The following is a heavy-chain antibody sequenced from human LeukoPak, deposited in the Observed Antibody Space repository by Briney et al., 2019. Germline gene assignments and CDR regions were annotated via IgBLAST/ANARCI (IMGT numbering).Heavy chain of an antibody. V-gene: IGHV3-66*01. D-gene: IGHD5-18*01. CDR1: GFNVSSSY. CDR3: AREIAYSFGLDY. J-gene: IGHJ4*02. CDR2: IYSGGRT. Sequence: PGGSLRLSCAASGFNVSSSYMSWVRQAPGKGLEWVSVIYSGGRTYYADSVKSRFTISRDNSKNTLYLQMNSLRAEDTAVYYCAREIAYSFGLDYWGQGTLVTVSS.